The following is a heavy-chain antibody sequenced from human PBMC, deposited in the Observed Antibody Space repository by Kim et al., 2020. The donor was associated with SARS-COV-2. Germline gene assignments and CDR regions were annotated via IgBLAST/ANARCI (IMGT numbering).Heavy chain of an antibody. D-gene: IGHD3-9*01. CDR2: ISGSGGST. CDR3: AKGDLYYDILTGHDAFDI. CDR1: GFTFSSYA. Sequence: GGSLRLSCAASGFTFSSYAMSWVRQAPGKGLEWVSAISGSGGSTYYADSVKGRFTISRDNSKNTLYLQMNSLRAEDTAVYYCAKGDLYYDILTGHDAFDIWGQGTMVTVSS. V-gene: IGHV3-23*01. J-gene: IGHJ3*02.